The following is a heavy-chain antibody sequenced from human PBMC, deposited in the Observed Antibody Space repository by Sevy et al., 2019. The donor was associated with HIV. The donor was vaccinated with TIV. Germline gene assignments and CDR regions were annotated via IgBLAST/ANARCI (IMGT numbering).Heavy chain of an antibody. CDR2: ISNSSTTK. V-gene: IGHV3-48*03. CDR1: GFPFSTYE. J-gene: IGHJ4*02. D-gene: IGHD4-17*01. Sequence: GESLKISCTASGFPFSTYEMSWVRQAPGKGLEWISYISNSSTTKYYSDSVKGRFTISRDNAKKSLYLQMNSLRAEGTALYYCARDLPPSATTVAHFDYWGRGTLVTVSS. CDR3: ARDLPPSATTVAHFDY.